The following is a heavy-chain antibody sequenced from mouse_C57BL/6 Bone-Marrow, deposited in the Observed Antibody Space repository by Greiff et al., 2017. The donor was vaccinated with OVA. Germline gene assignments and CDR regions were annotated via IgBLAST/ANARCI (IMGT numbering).Heavy chain of an antibody. J-gene: IGHJ4*01. V-gene: IGHV2-2*01. CDR3: ASLYYDYGGRAMDY. CDR2: IWCGGST. D-gene: IGHD2-4*01. Sequence: VQLQQSGPGLVQPSQSLSITCTVSGFSFTSYGVHWVRQSPGKGLEWLGVIWCGGSTDYTAAFISRLSISKDNSKSQVFFKMNSLQADDTAIYYWASLYYDYGGRAMDYWGQGTSVTVSS. CDR1: GFSFTSYG.